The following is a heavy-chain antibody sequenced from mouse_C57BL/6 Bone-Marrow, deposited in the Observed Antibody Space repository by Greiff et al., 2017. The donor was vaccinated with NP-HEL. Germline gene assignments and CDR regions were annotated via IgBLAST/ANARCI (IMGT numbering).Heavy chain of an antibody. CDR3: ARREACHWYFDV. Sequence: DVQLQESGPGLVKPSQSLSLTCSVTGYSITSGYYWNWIRQFPGNKLEWMGYISYDGSNNYNPSLKNRISITRDTSKNQFFLKLNSVTTEDTATYYYARREACHWYFDVWGTGTTVTVSS. CDR2: ISYDGSN. CDR1: GYSITSGYY. J-gene: IGHJ1*03. V-gene: IGHV3-6*01.